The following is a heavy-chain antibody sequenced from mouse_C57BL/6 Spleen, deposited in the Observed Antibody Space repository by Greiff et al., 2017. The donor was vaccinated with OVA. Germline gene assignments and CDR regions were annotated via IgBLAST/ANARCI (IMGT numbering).Heavy chain of an antibody. D-gene: IGHD1-1*01. Sequence: VMLVESGPGLVQPSQSLSITCTVSGFSLTSYGVHWVRQSPGKGLEWLGVIWSGGSTDYNAAFISRLSISKDNSKSQVFFKMNSLQADDTAIYYCARNSHYYGSSYWYFDVWGTGTTVTVSS. CDR2: IWSGGST. CDR1: GFSLTSYG. J-gene: IGHJ1*03. V-gene: IGHV2-2*01. CDR3: ARNSHYYGSSYWYFDV.